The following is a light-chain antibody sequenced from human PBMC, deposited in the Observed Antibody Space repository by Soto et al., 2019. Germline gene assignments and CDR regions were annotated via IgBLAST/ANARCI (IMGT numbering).Light chain of an antibody. CDR1: SSDVGGYNY. J-gene: IGLJ1*01. CDR3: SSYAGSTRYV. Sequence: QSALTQPPSASGSPGQSVTISCTGTSSDVGGYNYVSWYQQHPGKAPKLMIYEVSKRPSGVPDRFSGSKSGNTASLTVSGLQAEEEADYYCSSYAGSTRYVFGTGTKLTVL. V-gene: IGLV2-8*01. CDR2: EVS.